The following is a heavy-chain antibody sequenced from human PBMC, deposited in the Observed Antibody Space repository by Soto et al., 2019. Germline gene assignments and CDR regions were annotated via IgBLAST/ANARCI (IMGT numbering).Heavy chain of an antibody. CDR1: GYTFSSFG. Sequence: ASVKVSCKASGYTFSSFGISWVRQAPGQGPEWVGWINPYNGHTDSAQKVQGRVTMTTDTSTSTAYMELRSLRSDDTAVYYCARGVGSGSYYNQYNWFDPWGQGTQVTSPQ. CDR2: INPYNGHT. CDR3: ARGVGSGSYYNQYNWFDP. D-gene: IGHD3-10*01. J-gene: IGHJ5*02. V-gene: IGHV1-18*01.